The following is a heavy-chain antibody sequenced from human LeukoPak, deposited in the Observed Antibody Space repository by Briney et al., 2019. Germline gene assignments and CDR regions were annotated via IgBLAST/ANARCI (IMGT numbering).Heavy chain of an antibody. CDR3: ARTGYYDSSGYYAFFDY. J-gene: IGHJ4*02. Sequence: GASVKVSCKASGYTFTSYYMHWVRQVPGQGLEWMGIINPSGGSTSYAQKFQGRVTMTRDTSTSTVYMELSSLRSEDTAVYYCARTGYYDSSGYYAFFDYWGQGTLVTVSS. D-gene: IGHD3-22*01. CDR1: GYTFTSYY. V-gene: IGHV1-46*01. CDR2: INPSGGST.